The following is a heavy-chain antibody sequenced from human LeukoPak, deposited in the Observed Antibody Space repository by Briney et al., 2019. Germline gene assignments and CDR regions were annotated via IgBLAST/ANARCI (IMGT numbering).Heavy chain of an antibody. D-gene: IGHD6-13*01. J-gene: IGHJ5*02. CDR1: GGSISSGSYY. CDR2: IYTSGST. Sequence: PSQTLSLTCTVSGGSISSGSYYWSWIRQPAGKGLEWIGRIYTSGSTNYNPSLKSRVTISVDTSKNQFSLKLSSVTAADTAMYYCPTSPYSSTYTNWFDPWGQGTLVSVSS. V-gene: IGHV4-61*02. CDR3: PTSPYSSTYTNWFDP.